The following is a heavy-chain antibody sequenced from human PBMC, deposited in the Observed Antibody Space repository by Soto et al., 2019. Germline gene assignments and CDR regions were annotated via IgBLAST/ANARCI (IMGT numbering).Heavy chain of an antibody. J-gene: IGHJ4*02. CDR3: AKRRGDGSSSPRYFDL. V-gene: IGHV3-23*01. CDR1: GFTFNNFA. CDR2: VSRSGDTT. Sequence: EVQLLESGGGLAQPGGSLRLSCAASGFTFNNFAMTWVRQAPGKGLEWASSVSRSGDTTYYADSVNGRFTISRDNSRNTRDLQLDSVRAEDTALYYCAKRRGDGSSSPRYFDLWGQGTLVTVSP. D-gene: IGHD3-22*01.